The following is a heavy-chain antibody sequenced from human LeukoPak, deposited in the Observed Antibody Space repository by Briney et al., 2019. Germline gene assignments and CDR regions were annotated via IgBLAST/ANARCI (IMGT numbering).Heavy chain of an antibody. CDR3: ARGLRGFWSGYYTYNWFDP. CDR1: GYTFTSYG. V-gene: IGHV1-18*04. Sequence: ASVKVSCKASGYTFTSYGISWVRQAPGQGLEWMGWTSAYNGNTNYAQKLQGRVTMTTDTSTSTAYMELRSLRSDDTAVYYCARGLRGFWSGYYTYNWFDPWGQGTLVTVSS. J-gene: IGHJ5*02. CDR2: TSAYNGNT. D-gene: IGHD3-3*01.